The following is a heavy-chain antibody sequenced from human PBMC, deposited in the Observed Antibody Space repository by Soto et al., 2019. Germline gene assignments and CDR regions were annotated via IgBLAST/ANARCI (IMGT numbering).Heavy chain of an antibody. CDR3: ATGRLATGATSGPSYVDV. V-gene: IGHV3-30*03. D-gene: IGHD1-1*01. CDR1: GFTFSSYG. Sequence: PGGSLRLSCAASGFTFSSYGMHWVRQAPGKGQEWVAVISYDGSNKYYADSVKGRFTISRDNSKNTFYLQMNSLRAEDTAVYYCATGRLATGATSGPSYVDVWGKGTTVTVSS. J-gene: IGHJ6*04. CDR2: ISYDGSNK.